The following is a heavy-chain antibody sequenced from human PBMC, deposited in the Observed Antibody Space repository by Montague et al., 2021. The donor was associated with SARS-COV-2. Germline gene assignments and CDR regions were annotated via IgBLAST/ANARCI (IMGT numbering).Heavy chain of an antibody. J-gene: IGHJ6*02. CDR2: IYPSVTT. Sequence: SETLSLTCTVSSSSITIVAFYWSCNRLPTGKELDWIIRIYPSVTTKSXXXVKGRVTLSVDTSKNLFSLKLGSVTAADSPVYYFSRLHITILFMVYYYGMEVWGHGPTVHVSS. V-gene: IGHV4-4*07. CDR3: SRLHITILFMVYYYGMEV. CDR1: SSSITIVAFY. D-gene: IGHD3-10*01.